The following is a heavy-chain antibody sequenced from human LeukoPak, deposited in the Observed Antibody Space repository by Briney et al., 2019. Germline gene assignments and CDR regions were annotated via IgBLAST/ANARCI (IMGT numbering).Heavy chain of an antibody. Sequence: VSVKVSCKASGYTFTSYFIHWVRQAPGQGLEWLGIINPSGENTNYAQKFQGRVTMTRDTSASTVYMELSSLRSDDTAVYYCAREMERLLWFGELLEPNYFDYWGQGTLVTVSS. J-gene: IGHJ4*02. CDR1: GYTFTSYF. CDR2: INPSGENT. D-gene: IGHD3-10*01. V-gene: IGHV1-46*01. CDR3: AREMERLLWFGELLEPNYFDY.